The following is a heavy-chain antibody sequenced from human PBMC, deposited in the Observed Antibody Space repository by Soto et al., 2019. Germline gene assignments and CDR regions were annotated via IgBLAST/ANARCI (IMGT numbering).Heavy chain of an antibody. CDR3: ARGGQWDFLSDY. CDR2: ISAYNGNT. V-gene: IGHV1-18*01. CDR1: GYSFTRYY. J-gene: IGHJ4*02. D-gene: IGHD1-26*01. Sequence: QVQLVQSGAEVKKPGASVKVSCKASGYSFTRYYINWVRQAPGQGLEWMGWISAYNGNTHYEEKLQGRVTLTTDTSTSTAYMEVRSLRSDDTAVYFCARGGQWDFLSDYWGQGTLVTVSS.